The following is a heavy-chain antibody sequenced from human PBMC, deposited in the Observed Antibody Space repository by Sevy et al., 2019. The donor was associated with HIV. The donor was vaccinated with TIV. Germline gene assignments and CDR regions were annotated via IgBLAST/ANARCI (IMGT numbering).Heavy chain of an antibody. J-gene: IGHJ6*02. CDR1: GGSIISYY. CDR3: ARARRYSSSSGRPQYYYYYYSMDV. Sequence: SETLSLTCTVSGGSIISYYWSWIRQPPGKGLEWIGYIYYSGSTNYNPSLKSRVTISVDTSKNQFSLKLSSVTAADTAVYYCARARRYSSSSGRPQYYYYYYSMDVWGQGTTVTVSS. D-gene: IGHD6-6*01. CDR2: IYYSGST. V-gene: IGHV4-59*01.